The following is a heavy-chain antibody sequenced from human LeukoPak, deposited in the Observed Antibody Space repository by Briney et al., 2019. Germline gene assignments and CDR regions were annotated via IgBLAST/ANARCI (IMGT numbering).Heavy chain of an antibody. CDR1: GGSISSHY. CDR2: IYYSRST. V-gene: IGHV4-59*11. D-gene: IGHD6-13*01. CDR3: ARDGSSWPFFDS. J-gene: IGHJ4*02. Sequence: SETLSLTCTVSGGSISSHYWSWIRQPPGKGLEWIGYIYYSRSTYYNPSLKSRVTMSVDTSKNQFSLKLISVTAADTAVYYCARDGSSWPFFDSWGQGTLVTVSS.